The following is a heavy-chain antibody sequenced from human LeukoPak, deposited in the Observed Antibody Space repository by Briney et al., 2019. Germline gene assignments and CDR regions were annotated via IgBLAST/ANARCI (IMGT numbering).Heavy chain of an antibody. CDR1: GDSISNYY. Sequence: SETLSLTCTVSGDSISNYYWNWTRQPAGKRLEWIGRISTSGSPNYNPSLKSRITMSLDTSKNQFSLKLNSVTAADTAVYSCARSLFGGVVVYDYWGLGTLVTVSS. CDR3: ARSLFGGVVVYDY. V-gene: IGHV4-4*07. CDR2: ISTSGSP. J-gene: IGHJ4*02. D-gene: IGHD3-16*02.